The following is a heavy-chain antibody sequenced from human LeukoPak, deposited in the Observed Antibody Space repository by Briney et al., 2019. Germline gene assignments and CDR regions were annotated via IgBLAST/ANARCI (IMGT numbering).Heavy chain of an antibody. J-gene: IGHJ5*02. Sequence: PSETLSLTCFVSGGSINSGNYYWSWIRQPPGKGLEWIGYIYYSGSTNYNPSLKSRVTISVDTSKNQFSLKLSSVTAADTAVYYCARHGERGYSYGYPPRVWFDPWGQGTLVTVSS. CDR3: ARHGERGYSYGYPPRVWFDP. D-gene: IGHD5-18*01. CDR1: GGSINSGNYY. V-gene: IGHV4-61*01. CDR2: IYYSGST.